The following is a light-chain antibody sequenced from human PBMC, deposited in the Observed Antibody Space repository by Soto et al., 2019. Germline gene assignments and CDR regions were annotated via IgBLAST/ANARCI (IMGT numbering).Light chain of an antibody. CDR1: SSDVGNYNL. J-gene: IGLJ3*02. CDR3: SSYATTSTV. V-gene: IGLV2-23*02. CDR2: EVN. Sequence: QSVLTQPAPVSGSPGQSITISCTGTSSDVGNYNLVSWFQHHPGKAPKLIIYEVNKRPSGVSNRFSGSKSGNTASLTISGPQAEDEADYYCSSYATTSTVFGGGTKVTVL.